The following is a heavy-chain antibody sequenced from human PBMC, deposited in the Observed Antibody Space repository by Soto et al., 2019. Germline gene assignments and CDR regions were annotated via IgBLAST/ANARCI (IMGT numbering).Heavy chain of an antibody. Sequence: SETLSLTCTVSGGSFSPNYWSWIRQPPGKGLEWIGSIYYSGSTYYNPSLKSRVTISVDTSKNQFPLKLSSVTAADTAVYYCARRLYYDSSGFEGGGMDVWGQGTTVTVSS. CDR2: IYYSGST. D-gene: IGHD3-22*01. CDR3: ARRLYYDSSGFEGGGMDV. CDR1: GGSFSPNY. J-gene: IGHJ6*02. V-gene: IGHV4-59*05.